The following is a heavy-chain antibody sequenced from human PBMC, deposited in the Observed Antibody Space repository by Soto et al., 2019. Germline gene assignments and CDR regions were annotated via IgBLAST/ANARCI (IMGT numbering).Heavy chain of an antibody. V-gene: IGHV4-39*01. J-gene: IGHJ4*02. CDR3: GRVLVGATGHTDSDS. CDR1: GGSIYRSGYY. Sequence: SETLSLTCTVSGGSIYRSGYYWGWIRQPPGRGLEWIGNIDYSGVTYSNPSLKSRVTISRDTSKNQFSLKLTSVTAADTALYYCGRVLVGATGHTDSDSWGPGTLVTVSS. CDR2: IDYSGVT. D-gene: IGHD2-15*01.